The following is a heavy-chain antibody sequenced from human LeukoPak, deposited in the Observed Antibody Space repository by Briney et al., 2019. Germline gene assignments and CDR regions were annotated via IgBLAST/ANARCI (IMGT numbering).Heavy chain of an antibody. CDR3: ASYSGPKGGFGY. D-gene: IGHD1-26*01. V-gene: IGHV1-2*02. Sequence: ASVKVSCRASGYTFTGYYMHWVRQAPGQGLERMGWINPNSGGTNYAQKFQGRVTMTRDTSISTAYMELSRLRSDDTAVYYCASYSGPKGGFGYWGQGTLVTVSS. CDR2: INPNSGGT. CDR1: GYTFTGYY. J-gene: IGHJ4*02.